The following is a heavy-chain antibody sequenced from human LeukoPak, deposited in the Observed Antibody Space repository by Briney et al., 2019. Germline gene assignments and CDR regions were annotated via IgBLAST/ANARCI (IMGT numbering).Heavy chain of an antibody. D-gene: IGHD1-26*01. CDR2: ISPNSGGT. Sequence: GASVKVSCKASGYTFTGYYMHWVRQAPGQGLEWMGWISPNSGGTNYAQKFQGRVTTTRDTSISTAYMELSRLRSDDTAVYYCARSPPGIVGASRPLGYWGQGTLVTVSS. CDR1: GYTFTGYY. CDR3: ARSPPGIVGASRPLGY. V-gene: IGHV1-2*02. J-gene: IGHJ4*02.